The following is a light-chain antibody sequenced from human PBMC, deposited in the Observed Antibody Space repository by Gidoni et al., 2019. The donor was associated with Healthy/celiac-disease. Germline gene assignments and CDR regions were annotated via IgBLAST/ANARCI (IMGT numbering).Light chain of an antibody. J-gene: IGKJ1*01. CDR1: QSVSSSY. V-gene: IGKV3-20*01. CDR2: GAS. CDR3: QQYGSSPPT. Sequence: EIVLTQSPGTLSLSPGERATLSCRASQSVSSSYLAQYQQKPGQAPRLLIYGASSRATGIPDRFSGSGSGTDFTLTISRLEPEDFAVYYCQQYGSSPPTFGQXTKVEIK.